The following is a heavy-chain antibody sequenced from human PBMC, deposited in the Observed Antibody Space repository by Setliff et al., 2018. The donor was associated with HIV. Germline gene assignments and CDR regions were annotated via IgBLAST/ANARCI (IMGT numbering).Heavy chain of an antibody. D-gene: IGHD3-22*01. CDR1: GGTFSSYA. J-gene: IGHJ4*02. Sequence: GASVKVSCKASGGTFSSYAISWVRQAPGQGLEWMGGIIPIFGTANYAQKFQGRVTITADESTSTADMELSSLRSEDTAVYYCAATYYYDSSGLHGFDYWGQVTLVTVSS. V-gene: IGHV1-69*13. CDR2: IIPIFGTA. CDR3: AATYYYDSSGLHGFDY.